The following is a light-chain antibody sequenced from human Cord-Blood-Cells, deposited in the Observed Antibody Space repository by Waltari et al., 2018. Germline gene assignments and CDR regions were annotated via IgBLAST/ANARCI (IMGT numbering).Light chain of an antibody. Sequence: QSVLTQPPSVSGAPGQRVTISCTGSRSNIGAGYDVHWYQQLPGTAPKPLIYGNSNRPSGVPDRVSGSKSGTSASLAITGLQAEDEADYYCQSYDSSLSGYVFGTGTKVTVL. J-gene: IGLJ1*01. CDR3: QSYDSSLSGYV. V-gene: IGLV1-40*01. CDR1: RSNIGAGYD. CDR2: GNS.